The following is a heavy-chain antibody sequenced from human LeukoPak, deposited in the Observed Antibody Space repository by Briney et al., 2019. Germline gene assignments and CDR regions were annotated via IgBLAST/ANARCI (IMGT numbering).Heavy chain of an antibody. CDR3: TTGRLVGATDFDY. CDR1: GFTFSNAW. D-gene: IGHD1-26*01. Sequence: GGSLRLSCAASGFTFSNAWMSRVRQAPGKGLEWVGRIKSKTDGGTTDYAAPVKGRFTISRDDSKNTLYLQMNSLKTEDTAVYYCTTGRLVGATDFDYWGQGTLVTVSS. CDR2: IKSKTDGGTT. J-gene: IGHJ4*02. V-gene: IGHV3-15*01.